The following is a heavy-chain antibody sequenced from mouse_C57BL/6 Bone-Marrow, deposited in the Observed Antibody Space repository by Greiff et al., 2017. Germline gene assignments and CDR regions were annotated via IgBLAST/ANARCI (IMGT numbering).Heavy chain of an antibody. CDR1: GYTFTSYW. V-gene: IGHV1-55*01. CDR3: AREDDGYSSWIAY. D-gene: IGHD2-3*01. CDR2: IYPGSGST. J-gene: IGHJ3*01. Sequence: QVQLQQPGAELVKPGASVKMSCKASGYTFTSYWITWVKQRPGQGLEWIGDIYPGSGSTNYNEKFKSKATLTVDTTSSTAYMPLISLTSEDSAVXYCAREDDGYSSWIAYWGQGTLVTVSA.